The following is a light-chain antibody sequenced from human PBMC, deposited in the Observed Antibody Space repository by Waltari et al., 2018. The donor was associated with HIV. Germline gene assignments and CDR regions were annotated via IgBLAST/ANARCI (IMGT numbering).Light chain of an antibody. CDR1: HDTSFS. CDR2: DGS. Sequence: IQITQSPSSLSASVGDIDTITCQESHDTSFSLNWYQQQPGKAPNLLIYDGSKLERGVKSRLNGSGYGKNLNLKRKRMKDEDIDKYYCKKYSYIKINLGGGKKVE. J-gene: IGKJ4*01. CDR3: KKYSYIKIN. V-gene: IGKV1-33*01.